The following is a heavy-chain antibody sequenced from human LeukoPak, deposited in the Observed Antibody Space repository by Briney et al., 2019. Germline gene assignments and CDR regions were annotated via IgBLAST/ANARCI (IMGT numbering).Heavy chain of an antibody. V-gene: IGHV3-30*04. CDR2: ISYDGANK. D-gene: IGHD2-21*01. CDR3: ANAYSRTAIDY. Sequence: GGSLRLSCTASGVTFSSYAMSWVRQAPGKGLEWVAVISYDGANKYYADSVKGRFTLSRDNSKSTLYLQMNSLRAEDTAVYYCANAYSRTAIDYWGQGTLVTVSS. CDR1: GVTFSSYA. J-gene: IGHJ4*02.